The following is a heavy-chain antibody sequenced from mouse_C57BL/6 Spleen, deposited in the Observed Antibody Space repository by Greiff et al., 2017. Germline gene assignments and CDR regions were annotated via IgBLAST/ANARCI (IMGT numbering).Heavy chain of an antibody. CDR3: TRVNPGDAMDY. Sequence: EVKLVESGEGLVKPGGSLKLSCAASGFTFSSYAMSWVRQTPEKRLEWVAYISSGGDYIYYADTVKGRFTISRDNARNTLYLQMSSLKSKDTAMYYCTRVNPGDAMDYWGQGTSVTVSS. CDR1: GFTFSSYA. CDR2: ISSGGDYI. V-gene: IGHV5-9-1*02. J-gene: IGHJ4*01.